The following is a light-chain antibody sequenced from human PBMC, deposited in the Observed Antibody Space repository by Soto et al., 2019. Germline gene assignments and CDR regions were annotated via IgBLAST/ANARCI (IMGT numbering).Light chain of an antibody. CDR1: SSDVGGYKY. Sequence: QSALAQPRSVSGSPGQSVTISCTGTSSDVGGYKYVSWYQQHPGKAPKLIIYDVGERPSGVPDRFSGSKSGNTASLTISGLQAEDEADYYCCSYAGRYMVFGGGAQLTVL. V-gene: IGLV2-11*01. CDR2: DVG. CDR3: CSYAGRYMV. J-gene: IGLJ2*01.